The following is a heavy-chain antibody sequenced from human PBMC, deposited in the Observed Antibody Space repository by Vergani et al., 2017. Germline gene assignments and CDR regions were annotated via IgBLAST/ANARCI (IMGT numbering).Heavy chain of an antibody. V-gene: IGHV4-31*11. Sequence: QVQLQESGPGLVKPPGTLSLTCAVSGDSISSGDHCWTWIRQRPGKGLEWIGYIFYSGTTYDNPSLRSRLTISVDTSQNQFSLKLRSVTAADTAVDYCARHDSGHYDSSYYGLDVWGQGTTVTVSS. J-gene: IGHJ6*02. CDR1: GDSISSGDHC. D-gene: IGHD3-16*01. CDR3: ARHDSGHYDSSYYGLDV. CDR2: IFYSGTT.